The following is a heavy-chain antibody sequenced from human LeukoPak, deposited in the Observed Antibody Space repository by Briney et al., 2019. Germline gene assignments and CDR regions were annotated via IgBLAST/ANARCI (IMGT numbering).Heavy chain of an antibody. CDR2: VTWEGFA. Sequence: GGSLRLSCVATGFTFDGHTIHWVRQRPGKGLEWVSLVTWEGFAFYGDSVKGRFTFSRDRKENSVFLQMNSLNPEDSAVYFCVRDALPHCASSSCYQFDYWGQGTLVTVSS. J-gene: IGHJ4*02. CDR3: VRDALPHCASSSCYQFDY. V-gene: IGHV3-43*01. CDR1: GFTFDGHT. D-gene: IGHD2-2*01.